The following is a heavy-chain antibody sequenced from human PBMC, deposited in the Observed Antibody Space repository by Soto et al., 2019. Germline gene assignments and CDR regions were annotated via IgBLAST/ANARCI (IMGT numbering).Heavy chain of an antibody. CDR2: IYYSGST. Sequence: SETLSLTCTVSGGSISSYYWSWIRQPPGKGLEWIGYIYYSGSTNYNPSLKSRVTISVDTSKNQFSLKLSSVTAADTAVYYCGRVRNYDFWSGYGMDVWGKGPTVTASS. J-gene: IGHJ6*04. V-gene: IGHV4-59*01. D-gene: IGHD3-3*01. CDR3: GRVRNYDFWSGYGMDV. CDR1: GGSISSYY.